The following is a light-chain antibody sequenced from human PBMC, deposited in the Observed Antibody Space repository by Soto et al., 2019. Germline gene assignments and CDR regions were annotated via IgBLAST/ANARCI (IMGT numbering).Light chain of an antibody. J-gene: IGKJ1*01. CDR3: QHYNRYSEA. CDR2: KAS. Sequence: DIPMTQSPSTLSVSVGDRVTITCRASQTISSWLAWYQQKPGKAPKLLIYKASTLKSGVPSRFSGSGSGTEFTLTISSRQPDDFATYYCQHYNRYSEAFGQGTKVDIK. CDR1: QTISSW. V-gene: IGKV1-5*03.